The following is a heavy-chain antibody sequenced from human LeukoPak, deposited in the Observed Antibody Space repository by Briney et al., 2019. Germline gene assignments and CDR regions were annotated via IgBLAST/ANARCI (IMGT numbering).Heavy chain of an antibody. CDR1: GGSISSYY. Sequence: SETLSLTCTVSGGSISSYYWSWIRQPPGKGLEWIGYIYYSGSTNYNPSLKSRVTISVDTSKNQFSLKLSSVTAADTAVYYCARVGPDDYGDYGWGQGTLVTVSS. V-gene: IGHV4-59*01. J-gene: IGHJ4*02. CDR3: ARVGPDDYGDYG. CDR2: IYYSGST. D-gene: IGHD4-17*01.